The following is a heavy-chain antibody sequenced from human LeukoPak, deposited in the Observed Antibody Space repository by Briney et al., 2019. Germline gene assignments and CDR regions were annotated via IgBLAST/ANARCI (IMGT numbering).Heavy chain of an antibody. CDR3: ARGGSGSPGARGFDY. CDR2: INHSGST. J-gene: IGHJ4*02. V-gene: IGHV4-34*01. CDR1: GGSFSGYY. D-gene: IGHD3-10*01. Sequence: SETLSLTCAVYGGSFSGYYWSWIRQPPGKGLEWIGEINHSGSTNYNPSLKSRVTISVDTFKNQFSLKLSSVTAADTAVYYCARGGSGSPGARGFDYWGQGTLVTVSS.